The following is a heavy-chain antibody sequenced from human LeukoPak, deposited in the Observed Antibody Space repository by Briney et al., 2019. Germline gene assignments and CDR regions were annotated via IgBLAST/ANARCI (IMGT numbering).Heavy chain of an antibody. D-gene: IGHD6-19*01. V-gene: IGHV4-4*07. CDR2: IYTSGST. J-gene: IGHJ6*02. Sequence: SETLSLTCTVSGGSISSYYWSRIRQPAGKGLEWIGRIYTSGSTNYNPSLKSRVTMSVGTSKNQFSLKLSSVTAADTAVYYCAREGYSSGWADYYYYGMDVWGQGTTVTVSS. CDR3: AREGYSSGWADYYYYGMDV. CDR1: GGSISSYY.